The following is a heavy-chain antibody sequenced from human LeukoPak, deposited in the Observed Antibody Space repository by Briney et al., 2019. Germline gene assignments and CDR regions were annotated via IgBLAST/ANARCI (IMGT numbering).Heavy chain of an antibody. Sequence: SETLSLTCAVYGGSFSGYYWSWIRQPPGKGLEWIGEINHSGSTNYNPSLKSRVTISVDTSKNQFSLKLSSVTAADTAVYYCARGLYSSSWYPRVLTYWGQGTLVTVSS. V-gene: IGHV4-34*01. CDR2: INHSGST. J-gene: IGHJ4*02. D-gene: IGHD6-13*01. CDR1: GGSFSGYY. CDR3: ARGLYSSSWYPRVLTY.